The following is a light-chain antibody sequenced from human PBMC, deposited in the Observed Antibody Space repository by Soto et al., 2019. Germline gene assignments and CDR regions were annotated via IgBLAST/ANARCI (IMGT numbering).Light chain of an antibody. CDR2: GAS. CDR3: QQYGSTTWT. V-gene: IGKV3-20*01. J-gene: IGKJ1*01. CDR1: QSVSTNF. Sequence: EIVLTQPPGTLSLSPGEGATLSCRASQSVSTNFFAWYQQKPGQAPRLLIYGASTRATAIPDRFSGSGYGTDFSLPICRLEAEDFAVYYCQQYGSTTWTFGQGTKVDI.